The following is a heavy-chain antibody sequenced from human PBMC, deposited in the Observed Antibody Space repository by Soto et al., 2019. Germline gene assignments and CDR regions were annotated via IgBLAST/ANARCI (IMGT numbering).Heavy chain of an antibody. CDR3: ARDMSGGTYNYYYGMDV. D-gene: IGHD1-26*01. J-gene: IGHJ6*02. CDR1: GFTFSTYA. CDR2: VSASGLNT. Sequence: GGSLRLSCAASGFTFSTYAMAWVRQAPGKGLEWVSGVSASGLNTDYADPVKGRFTISRDNSKNTLYLQMNSLRADDTAVYYCARDMSGGTYNYYYGMDVWGQGTTVTVSS. V-gene: IGHV3-23*01.